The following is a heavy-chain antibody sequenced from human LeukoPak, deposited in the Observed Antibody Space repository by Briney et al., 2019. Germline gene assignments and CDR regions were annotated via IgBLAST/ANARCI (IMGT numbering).Heavy chain of an antibody. CDR2: ISYDGSNK. Sequence: GGSLRLSCVASGFSFSSYGMHWVRRAPGKGLEWAAVISYDGSNKYYADSVKGRFTISRDNSKNTLYLQMNSLRPEDTAVYYCARDYGGSSPFDYWGQGTLVTVSS. J-gene: IGHJ4*02. CDR3: ARDYGGSSPFDY. V-gene: IGHV3-30*03. CDR1: GFSFSSYG. D-gene: IGHD4-23*01.